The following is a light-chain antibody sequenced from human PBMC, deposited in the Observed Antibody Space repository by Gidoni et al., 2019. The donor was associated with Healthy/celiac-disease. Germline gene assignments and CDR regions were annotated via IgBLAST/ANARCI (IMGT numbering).Light chain of an antibody. CDR1: QSVSSSY. CDR2: GAS. V-gene: IGKV3-20*01. J-gene: IGKJ3*01. Sequence: EIVSTQSPGTLSLSPGEIATPSCRASQSVSSSYLAWYQQKPGQAPRLLIYGASSRATGIPDRFSGSGSGTDFTLTISRLEPEDFAVYYCQQYGSTSFTFGPGTKVEIK. CDR3: QQYGSTSFT.